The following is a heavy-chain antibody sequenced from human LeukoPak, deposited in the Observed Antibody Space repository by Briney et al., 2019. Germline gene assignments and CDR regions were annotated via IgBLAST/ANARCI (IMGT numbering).Heavy chain of an antibody. CDR3: ARGKERSAVRFFRDTNLYYFDY. CDR2: IIPIFGTA. D-gene: IGHD3-3*01. V-gene: IGHV1-69*06. CDR1: GGTFSSYA. J-gene: IGHJ4*02. Sequence: GTSVKVSCKASGGTFSSYAISWVRQAPGQGLEWMGGIIPIFGTANYAQKFQGRVTITADKSTGTAYMELSSLRSEDTAVYYCARGKERSAVRFFRDTNLYYFDYWGQGTLVTVSS.